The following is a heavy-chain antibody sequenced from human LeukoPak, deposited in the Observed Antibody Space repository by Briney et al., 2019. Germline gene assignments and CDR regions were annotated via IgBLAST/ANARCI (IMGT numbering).Heavy chain of an antibody. CDR1: GFTFSQFW. CDR3: VGGPLVTADGLA. J-gene: IGHJ5*02. V-gene: IGHV3-7*03. Sequence: GGSLRLSCAATGFTFSQFWMSWVRQAPGKGLEWLTNIKEDGSQKFYVDSVKGRFTISRDNAKESLYLQMNSLRADDTAVYYCVGGPLVTADGLAWGQGTLVTASS. CDR2: IKEDGSQK. D-gene: IGHD6-13*01.